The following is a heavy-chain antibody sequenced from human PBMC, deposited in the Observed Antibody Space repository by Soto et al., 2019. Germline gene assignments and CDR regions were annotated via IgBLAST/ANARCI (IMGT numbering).Heavy chain of an antibody. D-gene: IGHD3-10*01. CDR3: TSVLLWFGERSFDY. J-gene: IGHJ4*02. V-gene: IGHV3-23*01. CDR1: GFTFSSYA. Sequence: EVQLLESGGGLVQPGGSLRLSCAASGFTFSSYAMSWVRQAPGKGLEWVSAISGSGGSTYYADSVKGRFTISRDNSKNTLYLQMNSLRAEDTAVYYCTSVLLWFGERSFDYWGQGTLVTVSS. CDR2: ISGSGGST.